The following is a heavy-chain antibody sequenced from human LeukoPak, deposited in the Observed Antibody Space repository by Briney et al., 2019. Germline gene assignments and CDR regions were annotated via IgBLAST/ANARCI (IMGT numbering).Heavy chain of an antibody. CDR3: ARDLISGDYTFDY. D-gene: IGHD4-11*01. CDR2: ISSTSSHI. V-gene: IGHV3-21*05. CDR1: GFTFSSFS. Sequence: GGSLRLSCAASGFTFSSFSMNWVRQAPGKGLEWVSYISSTSSHIYYADSVKGRFTVSRDNAKDSLYLQMNSLRDEDTAVYYCARDLISGDYTFDYWGQGALVIVSS. J-gene: IGHJ4*02.